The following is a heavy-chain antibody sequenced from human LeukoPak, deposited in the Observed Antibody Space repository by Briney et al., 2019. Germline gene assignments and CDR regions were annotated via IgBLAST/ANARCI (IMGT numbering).Heavy chain of an antibody. V-gene: IGHV4-39*01. Sequence: TETLSLTCTVSGGSVSNSDYYWGWIRQSPGKGLEWFGSISYSGSTYYNPSLKTRVSISVDTSENQFSLKLSSVTATDTTVYYCARHRASSRGGSGYSQGQFDYWGQGTLVTVSS. CDR1: GGSVSNSDYY. D-gene: IGHD3-22*01. CDR3: ARHRASSRGGSGYSQGQFDY. CDR2: ISYSGST. J-gene: IGHJ4*02.